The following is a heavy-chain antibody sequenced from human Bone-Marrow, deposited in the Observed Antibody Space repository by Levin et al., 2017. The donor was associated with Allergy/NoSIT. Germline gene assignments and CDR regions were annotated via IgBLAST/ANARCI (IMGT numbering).Heavy chain of an antibody. Sequence: SETLSLTCTVSGGSISSSSYYWGWIRQPPGKGLEWIGSIYYSGSTYYNPSLKSRVTISVDTSKNQFSLKLSSVTAADTAVYYCARRRITISKGWFDPWGQGTLVTVSS. CDR3: ARRRITISKGWFDP. V-gene: IGHV4-39*01. D-gene: IGHD3-9*01. CDR2: IYYSGST. CDR1: GGSISSSSYY. J-gene: IGHJ5*02.